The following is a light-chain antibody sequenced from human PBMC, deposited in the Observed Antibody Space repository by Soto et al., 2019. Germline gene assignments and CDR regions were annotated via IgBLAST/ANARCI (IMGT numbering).Light chain of an antibody. V-gene: IGLV2-8*01. Sequence: QSVLTQPPSASGSPGQSVTISCTGTSSDVGGYNYVSWYQQHPGKAPKLMIYEVNKLPSGVTDRFSGSKSGNTASLTVSGRQAEDEADYYCSSYTGSNSVVFGGGTKLNVL. CDR3: SSYTGSNSVV. CDR2: EVN. J-gene: IGLJ2*01. CDR1: SSDVGGYNY.